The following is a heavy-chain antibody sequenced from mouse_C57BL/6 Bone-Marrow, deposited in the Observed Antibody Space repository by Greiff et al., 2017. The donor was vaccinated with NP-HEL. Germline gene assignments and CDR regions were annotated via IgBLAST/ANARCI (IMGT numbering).Heavy chain of an antibody. D-gene: IGHD1-1*01. V-gene: IGHV5-12*01. J-gene: IGHJ2*01. CDR3: ARSYYYGSSVDY. CDR1: GFTFSDYY. Sequence: EVKVVESGGGLVQPGGSLKLSCAASGFTFSDYYMYWVRQTPEERLEWVAYISNGGGSTYYPDTVKGRFTISRDNAKNTLYLQMSRLKSEDTAMYYCARSYYYGSSVDYWGQGTTLTVSS. CDR2: ISNGGGST.